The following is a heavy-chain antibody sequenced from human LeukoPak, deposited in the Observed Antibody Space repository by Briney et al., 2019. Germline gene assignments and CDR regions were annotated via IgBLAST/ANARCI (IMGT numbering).Heavy chain of an antibody. D-gene: IGHD1-26*01. V-gene: IGHV3-74*01. CDR1: EFTFNNYW. J-gene: IGHJ4*02. Sequence: GGSLRLSCAASEFTFNNYWMHWVRQAPGKGLVWVSRINSDGSHTDYADSVKGRFTISRDNAKNTLYLQMNSLRAEDTAVYYCASHSTFVGGATESIDYWGQGTLVTVSS. CDR3: ASHSTFVGGATESIDY. CDR2: INSDGSHT.